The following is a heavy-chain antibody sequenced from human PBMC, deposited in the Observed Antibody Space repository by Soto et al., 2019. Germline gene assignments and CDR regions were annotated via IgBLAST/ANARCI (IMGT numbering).Heavy chain of an antibody. CDR1: GYTFTSYA. CDR2: INAGNGNT. V-gene: IGHV1-3*01. Sequence: QVQLVQSGAEVKKPGASVKVSCKASGYTFTSYAMHWVRQAPGQRLEWMGWINAGNGNTKYSQKFQGRVTITRDTYASTAYMERSSLRSEDTAVYYCARGPGGPDGPGDYWGQGTLVTVSS. CDR3: ARGPGGPDGPGDY. D-gene: IGHD2-15*01. J-gene: IGHJ4*02.